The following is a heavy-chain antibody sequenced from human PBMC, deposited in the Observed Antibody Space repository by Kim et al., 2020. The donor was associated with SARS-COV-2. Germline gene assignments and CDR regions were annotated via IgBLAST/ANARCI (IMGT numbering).Heavy chain of an antibody. J-gene: IGHJ4*02. CDR2: ISAYNGNT. CDR1: GYTFTSYG. Sequence: ASVKVSCKASGYTFTSYGISWVRQAPGQGLEWMGWISAYNGNTNYAQKLQGRVTMTTDTSTSTAYMELRSLRSDDTAVYYCARATPRRDIVISGFDYWGQGILVTVSS. D-gene: IGHD2-15*01. V-gene: IGHV1-18*01. CDR3: ARATPRRDIVISGFDY.